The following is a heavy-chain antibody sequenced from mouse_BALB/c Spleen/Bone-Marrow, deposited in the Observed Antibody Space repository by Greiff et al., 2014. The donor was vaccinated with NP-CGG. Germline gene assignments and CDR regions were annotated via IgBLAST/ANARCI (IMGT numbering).Heavy chain of an antibody. V-gene: IGHV1-87*01. Sequence: VQLVESGAELARPGASVKLSCKASGYTFTSYWMQWVKQRPGQGLEWIGAIYPGDGDTRYTQKFKGKATLTADKSSSTAYMQLSSLASEDSAVYYCARSEATMILAYWGQGTLVTGSA. J-gene: IGHJ3*01. CDR3: ARSEATMILAY. D-gene: IGHD2-4*01. CDR1: GYTFTSYW. CDR2: IYPGDGDT.